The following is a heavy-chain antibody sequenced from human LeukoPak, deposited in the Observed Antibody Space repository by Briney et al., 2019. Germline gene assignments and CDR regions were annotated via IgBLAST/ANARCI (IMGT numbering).Heavy chain of an antibody. CDR3: ARDHDSGNYYFDY. CDR2: IKQDGSEK. Sequence: PGGSLRLSCAASGFTFSSYWMSWVRQAPGKGLEWVANIKQDGSEKYYVDSVKGRFTISRDNAKNSLYLQMNSLRAEDTAVYYCARDHDSGNYYFDYWGQGTLVTVSS. J-gene: IGHJ4*02. CDR1: GFTFSSYW. D-gene: IGHD5-12*01. V-gene: IGHV3-7*01.